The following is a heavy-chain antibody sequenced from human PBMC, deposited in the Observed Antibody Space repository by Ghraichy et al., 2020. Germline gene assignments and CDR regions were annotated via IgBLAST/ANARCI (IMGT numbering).Heavy chain of an antibody. J-gene: IGHJ6*02. V-gene: IGHV4-61*01. CDR1: SVSVSSPNYY. D-gene: IGHD3-9*01. CDR3: ARVFHYTMDV. CDR2: IYYSGST. Sequence: GSLSLTCTVSSVSVSSPNYYWTWIRQPPGRELEWIASIYYSGSTNYNPSLMSRVTISLDTSKNQLSLTLTSVTASDTAVYYCARVFHYTMDVWGQGTTVTVSS.